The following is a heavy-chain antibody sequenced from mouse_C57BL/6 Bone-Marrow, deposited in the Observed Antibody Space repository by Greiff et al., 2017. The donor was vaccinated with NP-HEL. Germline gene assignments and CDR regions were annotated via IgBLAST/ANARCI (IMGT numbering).Heavy chain of an antibody. Sequence: VQLQQSGAELMKPGASVKLSCKATGYTFTGYWIEWVKQRTGQGLEWIGEIYPRSGNTYYNEKFKGKATLTADKSSSTAYMELRSLTSEDSAVYFCARSEDGGAWFAYWGQGTLVTVSA. J-gene: IGHJ3*01. V-gene: IGHV1-81*01. CDR1: GYTFTGYW. CDR2: IYPRSGNT. CDR3: ARSEDGGAWFAY.